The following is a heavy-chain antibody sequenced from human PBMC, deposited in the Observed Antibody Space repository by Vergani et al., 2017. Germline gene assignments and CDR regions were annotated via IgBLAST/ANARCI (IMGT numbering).Heavy chain of an antibody. Sequence: QVQLVQSGAEVKKPGSSVKVSCKASGGTFSSYTISWVRQAPGQGLEWMGRIIPILGIANYAQKFQGRVTITADKSTSTAYMELSSLRSEDTAVYYCAREKPLAIAGADINCFDPWGQGTLVTVSS. CDR3: AREKPLAIAGADINCFDP. CDR2: IIPILGIA. J-gene: IGHJ5*02. CDR1: GGTFSSYT. V-gene: IGHV1-69*08. D-gene: IGHD6-19*01.